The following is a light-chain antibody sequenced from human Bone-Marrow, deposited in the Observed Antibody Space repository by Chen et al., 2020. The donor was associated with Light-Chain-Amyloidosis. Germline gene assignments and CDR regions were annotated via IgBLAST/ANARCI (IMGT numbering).Light chain of an antibody. CDR1: QSISTY. J-gene: IGKJ2*01. CDR3: QQSHSIPRT. CDR2: SAS. Sequence: DIQMTQSPSSLSASVGDRVTITCRASQSISTYLNGYQYKPGKIPKLLIYSASTLQSGVPSRFSGSGSGTDFTLTISSLQAEDFAIYYCQQSHSIPRTFGQGTKLEMK. V-gene: IGKV1-39*01.